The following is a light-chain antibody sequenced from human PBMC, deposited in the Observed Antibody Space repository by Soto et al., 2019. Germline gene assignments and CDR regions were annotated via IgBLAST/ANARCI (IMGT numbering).Light chain of an antibody. CDR3: QLLWT. CDR2: GAS. V-gene: IGKV3-20*01. J-gene: IGKJ1*01. CDR1: QSVSSSY. Sequence: EIVLTQSPGTLSLSPGERATLSCRASQSVSSSYLAWYQQKPGQAPRLLIYGASSRATGIPDRFSGSGSGTDFTLTISRLEPEDCAVYYCQLLWTFDQGTKVEIK.